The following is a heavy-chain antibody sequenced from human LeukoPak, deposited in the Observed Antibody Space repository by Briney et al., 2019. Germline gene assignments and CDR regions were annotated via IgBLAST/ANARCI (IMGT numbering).Heavy chain of an antibody. CDR3: ARDSPNGGPGYSSSWYLDY. J-gene: IGHJ4*02. V-gene: IGHV4-4*07. Sequence: SETLSLTCTVSGGSISGYYRSSIPQPPGKGLECTGRIYTSGSANYNPPLKSRVTMSVDTSTNQFSLKRSSVTAADAAVYYCARDSPNGGPGYSSSWYLDYWGQGTLVTVSS. D-gene: IGHD6-13*01. CDR2: IYTSGSA. CDR1: GGSISGYY.